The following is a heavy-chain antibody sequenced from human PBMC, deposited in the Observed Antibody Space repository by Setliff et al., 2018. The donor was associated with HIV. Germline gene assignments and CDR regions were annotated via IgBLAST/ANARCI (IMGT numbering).Heavy chain of an antibody. CDR2: LNPSGST. V-gene: IGHV1-46*01. J-gene: IGHJ4*02. D-gene: IGHD3-22*01. CDR1: GNTFTKYY. CDR3: ARDYYDSSGYIFFPGLPDY. Sequence: EASVKVSCKASGNTFTKYYMHWVRQAPGQGLEWMGILNPSGSTVSAQKFRGRVTMTRDTSTNTVYMELSGLRSEDTALYYCARDYYDSSGYIFFPGLPDYWGQGTLVTVSS.